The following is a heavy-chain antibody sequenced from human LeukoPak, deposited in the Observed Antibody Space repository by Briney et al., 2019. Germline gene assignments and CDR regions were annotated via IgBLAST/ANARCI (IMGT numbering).Heavy chain of an antibody. CDR3: ARVSNYDFWSGYYYCYGMDV. CDR1: GYTFTGYY. D-gene: IGHD3-3*01. V-gene: IGHV1-2*02. J-gene: IGHJ6*02. CDR2: INPNSGGT. Sequence: ASVKVSCKASGYTFTGYYMHWVRQAPGQGLEWMGWINPNSGGTNYAQKFQGRVTMTRDTSISTAYMELSRLRSDDTAVYYCARVSNYDFWSGYYYCYGMDVWGQGTTVTVSS.